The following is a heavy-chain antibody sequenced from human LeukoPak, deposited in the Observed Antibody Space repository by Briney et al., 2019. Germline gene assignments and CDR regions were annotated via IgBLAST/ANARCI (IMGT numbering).Heavy chain of an antibody. CDR1: GDSISSSSDY. CDR2: MYYSGTT. D-gene: IGHD3-9*01. Sequence: PSETLSLTCTVSGDSISSSSDYWGWIRQPPGKGLEWVGSMYYSGTTYYNPSLKSRVTISVDTSKNQFSLKLSSVTAADTAVYYCARSDILTGPPDYWGQGTLVTVSS. CDR3: ARSDILTGPPDY. V-gene: IGHV4-39*07. J-gene: IGHJ4*02.